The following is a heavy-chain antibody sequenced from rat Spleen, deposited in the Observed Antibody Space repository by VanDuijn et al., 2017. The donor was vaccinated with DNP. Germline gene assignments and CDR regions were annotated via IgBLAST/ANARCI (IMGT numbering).Heavy chain of an antibody. Sequence: EVQLVESGGGLVQPGRSMKLSCAASGFTFSRYPMAWVRQAPTKGLEWVATISTSGGSTFYRDSVKGRFTISRDNAKNTQYLQMDSLRSEDTATYYCARHNIGTTYYAMDAWGQGTSVTVSS. CDR2: ISTSGGST. J-gene: IGHJ4*01. CDR1: GFTFSRYP. V-gene: IGHV5S13*01. CDR3: ARHNIGTTYYAMDA. D-gene: IGHD1-5*01.